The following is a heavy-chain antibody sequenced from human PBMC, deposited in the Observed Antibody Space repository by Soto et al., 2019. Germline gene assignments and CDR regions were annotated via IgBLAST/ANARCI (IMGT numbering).Heavy chain of an antibody. V-gene: IGHV4-59*01. Sequence: SETLSLTCTVSGGSIRSYYWSWIRQPPGKGLEWIGYIYYSGSTNYNPSLKSRVTISVDTSKNQFSLKLSSVTAADTAVYYCAREDYGGIDYWGQGTLVTVSS. CDR3: AREDYGGIDY. D-gene: IGHD4-17*01. CDR2: IYYSGST. J-gene: IGHJ4*02. CDR1: GGSIRSYY.